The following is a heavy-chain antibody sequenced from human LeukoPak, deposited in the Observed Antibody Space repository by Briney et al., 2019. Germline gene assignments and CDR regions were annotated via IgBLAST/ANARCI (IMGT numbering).Heavy chain of an antibody. V-gene: IGHV1-2*02. J-gene: IGHJ3*02. CDR1: GYTFTNYY. D-gene: IGHD3-3*01. Sequence: ASVKVSCKASGYTFTNYYIHWVRQAPGQGLEWMGWINSNRGGTNYAQKFQGRVTMTRDTSISTAYMELRSVRSDDTAVYYCARDRGDDAFDIWGRGTMVTVFS. CDR2: INSNRGGT. CDR3: ARDRGDDAFDI.